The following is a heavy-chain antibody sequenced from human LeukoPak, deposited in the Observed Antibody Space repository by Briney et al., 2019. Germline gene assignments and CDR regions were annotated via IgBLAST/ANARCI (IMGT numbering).Heavy chain of an antibody. CDR3: AREDPQTRVPEGLDV. V-gene: IGHV4-59*01. Sequence: SETLSLTCAVSGGSNSSYYWSWIRQPPGRALEWIGYIYFSGTTNYNPSLKSRVTISVDTSKNQFSLSLTSVTAADTAVYYCAREDPQTRVPEGLDVWGQGTTVTVSS. CDR1: GGSNSSYY. D-gene: IGHD4/OR15-4a*01. CDR2: IYFSGTT. J-gene: IGHJ6*02.